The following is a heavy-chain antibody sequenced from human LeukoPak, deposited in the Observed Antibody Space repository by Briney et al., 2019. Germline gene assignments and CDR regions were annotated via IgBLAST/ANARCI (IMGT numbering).Heavy chain of an antibody. V-gene: IGHV4-59*08. CDR1: GGSISSYH. Sequence: SETLSLTCTVSGGSISSYHWIWIRQPPGKGLEWIGYIYYSGSTNYNPSLKSRVTISVDTSKNQFSLKLSSVTAADTAVYYCARYDFRDDIWGQGTMVTVSS. CDR3: ARYDFRDDI. CDR2: IYYSGST. D-gene: IGHD3-3*01. J-gene: IGHJ3*02.